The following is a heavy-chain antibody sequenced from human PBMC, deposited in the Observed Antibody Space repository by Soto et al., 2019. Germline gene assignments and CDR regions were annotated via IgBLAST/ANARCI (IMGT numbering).Heavy chain of an antibody. CDR3: TTAPPPGYCSSTSCYEPVYYFDY. CDR2: IKSKTDGGTT. D-gene: IGHD2-2*01. CDR1: GFTFSNAW. Sequence: GGSLRLSCAASGFTFSNAWMNWVRQAPGKGLEWVGRIKSKTDGGTTDYAAPVKGRFTISRDDSKNTLYLQMNSLKTEDTAVYYCTTAPPPGYCSSTSCYEPVYYFDYWGQGTLVTVSS. V-gene: IGHV3-15*07. J-gene: IGHJ4*02.